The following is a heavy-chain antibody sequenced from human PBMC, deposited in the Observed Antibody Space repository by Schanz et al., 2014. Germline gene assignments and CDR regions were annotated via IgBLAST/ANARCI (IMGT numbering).Heavy chain of an antibody. J-gene: IGHJ4*02. CDR1: GFTFSTYA. CDR2: LTGSGGGT. Sequence: EVKLLESGGHLVQPGGSLRLSCVASGFTFSTYAMSWVRQAPGKGPEWVSSLTGSGGGTYYADSVRGRFTISRDNSNNTVYLQMNTLRAEDTAVYYCAYYDVLTGFDYWGQGTLVTVSS. D-gene: IGHD3-9*01. CDR3: AYYDVLTGFDY. V-gene: IGHV3-23*01.